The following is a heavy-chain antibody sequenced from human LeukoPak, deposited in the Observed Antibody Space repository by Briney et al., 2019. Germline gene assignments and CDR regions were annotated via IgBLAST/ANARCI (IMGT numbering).Heavy chain of an antibody. CDR1: GGSISSYY. CDR3: ARGAYGDHLFDY. V-gene: IGHV4-59*01. Sequence: PSETLSLTCTVYGGSISSYYWSWIRQPPGKGLEWIGYIYYSVSTNYNPSLKSRVTITVDTSKNQFSLKLSSVTAADTAVYYCARGAYGDHLFDYWGQGTLATVSS. J-gene: IGHJ4*02. CDR2: IYYSVST. D-gene: IGHD4-17*01.